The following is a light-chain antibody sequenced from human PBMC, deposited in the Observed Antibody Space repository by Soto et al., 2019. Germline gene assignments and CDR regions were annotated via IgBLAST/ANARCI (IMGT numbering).Light chain of an antibody. CDR3: SSYTSSSTLDYV. CDR2: EVS. J-gene: IGLJ1*01. V-gene: IGLV2-14*01. Sequence: QSVLTQPASVSGSPGQAITISCSGSSSDVGAHNFVSWYQHHPGKAPKLMIYEVSNRPSGVSNRFSGSKSGNTASLTISGLQAEDEADYYCSSYTSSSTLDYVFGTGTKVTVL. CDR1: SSDVGAHNF.